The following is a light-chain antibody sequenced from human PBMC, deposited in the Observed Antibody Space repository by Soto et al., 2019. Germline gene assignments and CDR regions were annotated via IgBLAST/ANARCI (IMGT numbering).Light chain of an antibody. CDR2: GAS. CDR1: QNIGTY. V-gene: IGKV3-20*01. CDR3: QQYGSSAPIT. J-gene: IGKJ5*01. Sequence: IVLTQSPGTLSLSPGERATLSCRASQNIGTYLAWYQHKPGQAPSVLIFGASTRANGVPDRFSGSGSETDFTLTISRLEPEDFALYYCQQYGSSAPITFGQGTRLEIK.